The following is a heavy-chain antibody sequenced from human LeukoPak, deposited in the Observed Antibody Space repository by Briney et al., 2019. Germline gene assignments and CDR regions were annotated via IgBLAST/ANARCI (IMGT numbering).Heavy chain of an antibody. Sequence: ASVKVSCKASGGTFSSYAISWGRQAPGQGLEWMGRIIPIFGTANYAQKFQGRVTITTDESTSTAYMELSSLRSEDTAVYYCARGTAVAGHFDYWGPGTLVTVSS. J-gene: IGHJ4*02. V-gene: IGHV1-69*05. D-gene: IGHD6-19*01. CDR3: ARGTAVAGHFDY. CDR1: GGTFSSYA. CDR2: IIPIFGTA.